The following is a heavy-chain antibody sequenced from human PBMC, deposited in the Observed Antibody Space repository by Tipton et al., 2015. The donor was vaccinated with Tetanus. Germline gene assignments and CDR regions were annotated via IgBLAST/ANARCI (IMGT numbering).Heavy chain of an antibody. V-gene: IGHV3-33*01. CDR3: ASDRLTRPRVHLWYYLDY. J-gene: IGHJ4*02. CDR2: VWHDGSNQ. CDR1: GFTFSYYS. D-gene: IGHD6-6*01. Sequence: SLRLSCAASGFTFSYYSMHWVRQAPGKGLEWVAAVWHDGSNQYYADSVKGRFTISRDNSRNTLYLQMNSLRAEDTGVYYCASDRLTRPRVHLWYYLDYWGQGALVTVSS.